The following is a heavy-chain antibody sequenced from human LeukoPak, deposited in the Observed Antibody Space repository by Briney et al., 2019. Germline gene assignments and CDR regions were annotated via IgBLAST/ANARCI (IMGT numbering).Heavy chain of an antibody. D-gene: IGHD3-10*01. V-gene: IGHV3-21*01. J-gene: IGHJ4*02. CDR1: GFTFSSYS. CDR3: VRALYGSGYYYPFDF. CDR2: INSRSDYI. Sequence: GGSLRLSCAASGFTFSSYSMNWVRQAPGKGLEWVSSINSRSDYIYYADSVKGRFTVSRDNAKNSLYLQTNSLRAEDTALYYCVRALYGSGYYYPFDFWGQGTLVTVSS.